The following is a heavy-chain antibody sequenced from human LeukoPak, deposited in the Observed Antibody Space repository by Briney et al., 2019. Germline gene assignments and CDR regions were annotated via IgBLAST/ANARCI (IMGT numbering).Heavy chain of an antibody. V-gene: IGHV1-69*01. J-gene: IGHJ4*02. CDR3: ARASGLTVTTFDY. D-gene: IGHD4-17*01. Sequence: SVKVSCKASGGTFSSYAISWVRQAPGQGLGWMGGIIPIFGTANYAQKFQGRVTITADESTSTAYMELSSLRSEDTAVYYCARASGLTVTTFDYWGQGTLVTVSS. CDR1: GGTFSSYA. CDR2: IIPIFGTA.